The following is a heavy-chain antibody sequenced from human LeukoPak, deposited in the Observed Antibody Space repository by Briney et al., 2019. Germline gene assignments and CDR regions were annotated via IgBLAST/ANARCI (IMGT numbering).Heavy chain of an antibody. Sequence: GGSLRLPCAASGFTFSSYGMHWVRQAPGKGLEWVAFIRYDGSNKYYADSVKGRFTITRDNSKNTLYLQMNSLRAEDTAVYYCARVIVPAADIDAFDIWGQGTMVTVSS. CDR3: ARVIVPAADIDAFDI. J-gene: IGHJ3*02. V-gene: IGHV3-30*02. D-gene: IGHD2-2*01. CDR2: IRYDGSNK. CDR1: GFTFSSYG.